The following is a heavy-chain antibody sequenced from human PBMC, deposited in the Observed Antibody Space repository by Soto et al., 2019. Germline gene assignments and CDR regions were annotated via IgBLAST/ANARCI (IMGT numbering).Heavy chain of an antibody. CDR3: ARGGSNGWQVAFDI. Sequence: PSETLSLTCTVSGASISSSNWWNWVRQPPGKGPEWIGEINHSGSNNYSPSLKSRVTMSLDTSKNQFSLKLTSVTAADTAVYYCARGGSNGWQVAFDIWGQGTMVTVSS. CDR2: INHSGSN. V-gene: IGHV4-4*02. CDR1: GASISSSNW. J-gene: IGHJ3*02. D-gene: IGHD6-19*01.